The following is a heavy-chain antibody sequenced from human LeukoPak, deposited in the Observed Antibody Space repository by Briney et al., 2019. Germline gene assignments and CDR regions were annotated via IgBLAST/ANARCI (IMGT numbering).Heavy chain of an antibody. Sequence: SETLSLTCTVSGYSISSGYYWSWIRQPPGKGLEWIGEINHSGSTNYNPSLKSRVTISVDTSKNQFSLKLSSVTAADTAVYYCARRSGWYFIRHGWFDPWGQGTLVTVSS. CDR1: GYSISSGYY. CDR2: INHSGST. J-gene: IGHJ5*02. D-gene: IGHD6-19*01. CDR3: ARRSGWYFIRHGWFDP. V-gene: IGHV4-38-2*02.